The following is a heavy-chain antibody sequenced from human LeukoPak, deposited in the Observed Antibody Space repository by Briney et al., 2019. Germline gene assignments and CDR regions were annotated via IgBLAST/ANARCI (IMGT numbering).Heavy chain of an antibody. Sequence: ASVKVSCKASGYTFTSYYMHWVRQAPGQGLEWMGIINPSGGSTSYAQKFQGRVTMTRDMSTSTVYMGLSSLRSEDTAVYYCARSSIFGVVGDAFDIWGQGTMVTVSS. CDR3: ARSSIFGVVGDAFDI. CDR2: INPSGGST. J-gene: IGHJ3*02. D-gene: IGHD3-3*01. CDR1: GYTFTSYY. V-gene: IGHV1-46*01.